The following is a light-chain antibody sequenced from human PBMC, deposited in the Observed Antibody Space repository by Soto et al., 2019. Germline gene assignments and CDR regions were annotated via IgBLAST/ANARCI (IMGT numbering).Light chain of an antibody. CDR2: DAS. V-gene: IGKV1-33*01. J-gene: IGKJ2*01. Sequence: DIQMTQSPSSLSASVGDRVTITCQASQDIRKFLNWYQQKPGKAPKLLIYDASNLETGVPSRFSGSGSGTDFTFTISSLQPEDIATYYCQQYDNLPYTFGQGTKLEIK. CDR3: QQYDNLPYT. CDR1: QDIRKF.